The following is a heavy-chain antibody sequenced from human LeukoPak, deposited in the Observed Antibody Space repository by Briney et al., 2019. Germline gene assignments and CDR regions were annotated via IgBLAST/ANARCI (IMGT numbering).Heavy chain of an antibody. CDR3: AKVGSDDFWSTYYSDY. CDR2: ISYDGSNK. J-gene: IGHJ4*02. V-gene: IGHV3-30*18. D-gene: IGHD3-3*01. Sequence: GGSLRLSCAASGFTFSSYGMHWVRQAPGKGLEGVAVISYDGSNKYYADSVKGRFTISRDNSKNTLYLQMNSLRAEDTAVYYCAKVGSDDFWSTYYSDYWGQGTLVTVSS. CDR1: GFTFSSYG.